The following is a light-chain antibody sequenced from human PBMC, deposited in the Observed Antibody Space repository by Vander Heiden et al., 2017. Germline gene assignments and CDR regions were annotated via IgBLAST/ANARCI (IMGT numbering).Light chain of an antibody. CDR2: DVN. Sequence: QSAPTPPASLSGSPGQSIAISCTGTSSDVGRFNYVSWYQQHPGKAPKLMIFDVNNRPSGVSDRFSGSKSGNTASLTISGLQAEDEADYYCSSFTSTRTYVFGTGTKVTVL. V-gene: IGLV2-14*03. CDR1: SSDVGRFNY. CDR3: SSFTSTRTYV. J-gene: IGLJ1*01.